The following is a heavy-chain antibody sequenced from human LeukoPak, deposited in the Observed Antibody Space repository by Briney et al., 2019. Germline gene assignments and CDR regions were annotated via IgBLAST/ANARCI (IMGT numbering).Heavy chain of an antibody. D-gene: IGHD5-18*01. Sequence: ASAKVSCKASGYTFTSYYMHWVRQAPGQGLEWMGIINPSGGSTSYAQKFQGRVTMTRDTSTSTVYMELSSLRSEDTAVYYCARDLGDTAMPSNWFDPWGQGTLVTVSS. CDR3: ARDLGDTAMPSNWFDP. CDR1: GYTFTSYY. J-gene: IGHJ5*02. CDR2: INPSGGST. V-gene: IGHV1-46*01.